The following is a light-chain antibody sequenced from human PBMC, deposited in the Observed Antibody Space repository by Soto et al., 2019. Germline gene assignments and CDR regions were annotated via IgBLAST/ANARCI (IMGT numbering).Light chain of an antibody. Sequence: EIVLTQSPATLSLSPGERATLSCRASQSVSSSLAWFQHKPGQAPRLLIYDASNRATGIPARLSGRGSGTDFTLTISSLEPEDFAVYYCQQRSNWPRTFGQGTKLEI. V-gene: IGKV3-11*01. J-gene: IGKJ2*01. CDR3: QQRSNWPRT. CDR1: QSVSSS. CDR2: DAS.